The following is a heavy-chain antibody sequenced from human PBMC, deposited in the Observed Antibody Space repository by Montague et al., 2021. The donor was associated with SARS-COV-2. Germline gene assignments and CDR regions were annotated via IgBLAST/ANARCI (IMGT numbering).Heavy chain of an antibody. CDR1: GGSISNYY. CDR3: AGHGLEGANTYYFGLDV. D-gene: IGHD1-26*01. Sequence: SETLSLTCTVSGGSISNYYWSWIRQPPGKGLEWIGYIHYSGSTSSHPSLKGRVTISIDTSKNQFSLNLSSVTAADTVIYYCAGHGLEGANTYYFGLDVWGQGTTVTVSS. J-gene: IGHJ6*02. V-gene: IGHV4-59*08. CDR2: IHYSGST.